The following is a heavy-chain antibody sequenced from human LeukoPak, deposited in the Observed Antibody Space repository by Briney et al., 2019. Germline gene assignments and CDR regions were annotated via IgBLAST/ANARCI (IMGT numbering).Heavy chain of an antibody. J-gene: IGHJ4*02. Sequence: SVKVSCKASGGTFSSYAISWVRQAPGQGLEWMGGIIPIFGTANYAQKFQGRVTITADESTSTAYMELSSLRSEDTAVYYCARLAAAGLSVDYWGQGTLVTVSS. CDR3: ARLAAAGLSVDY. V-gene: IGHV1-69*13. D-gene: IGHD6-13*01. CDR2: IIPIFGTA. CDR1: GGTFSSYA.